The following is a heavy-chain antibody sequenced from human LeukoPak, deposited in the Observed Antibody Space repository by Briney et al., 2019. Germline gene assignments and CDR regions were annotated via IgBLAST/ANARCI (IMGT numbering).Heavy chain of an antibody. CDR2: ISGDNRAI. CDR3: ARDNTRWSKDY. V-gene: IGHV3-48*01. CDR1: GFTFSDYS. Sequence: GGSLRLSCAASGFTFSDYSMNWVRQAPGKGLEWLLYISGDNRAIYYADSVKGRFTISRDNAKNSLYLQMNSLRAEDTAVYYCARDNTRWSKDYWGQGTLVTVSS. D-gene: IGHD2-15*01. J-gene: IGHJ4*02.